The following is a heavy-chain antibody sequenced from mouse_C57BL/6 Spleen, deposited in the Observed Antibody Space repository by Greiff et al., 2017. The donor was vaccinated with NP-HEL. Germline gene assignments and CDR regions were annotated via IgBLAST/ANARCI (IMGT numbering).Heavy chain of an antibody. Sequence: QVQLQQPGAELVRPGSSVKLSCKASGYTFTSYWMDWVKQRPGQGLEWIGNIYPSDSETHYNQKFKDKATLTVDKSSSTAYMQLSSLTSEDSAVYYCARQLYYGNYDYAMDYWGQGTSVTVSS. V-gene: IGHV1-61*01. CDR2: IYPSDSET. CDR1: GYTFTSYW. D-gene: IGHD2-1*01. J-gene: IGHJ4*01. CDR3: ARQLYYGNYDYAMDY.